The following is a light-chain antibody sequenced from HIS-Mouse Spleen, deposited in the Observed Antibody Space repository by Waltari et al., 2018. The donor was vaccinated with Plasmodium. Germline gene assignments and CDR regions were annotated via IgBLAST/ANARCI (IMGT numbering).Light chain of an antibody. Sequence: AIRMTQSQSSFSASTGDRVTINCRASQGISSYLAWYQQKPGKAPKLLIYAASTLQSGVPSRFSGSGSGTDFTLTISCLQSEDFATYYCQQYYSYPLTFGGGTKVEIK. CDR1: QGISSY. V-gene: IGKV1-8*01. CDR3: QQYYSYPLT. J-gene: IGKJ4*01. CDR2: AAS.